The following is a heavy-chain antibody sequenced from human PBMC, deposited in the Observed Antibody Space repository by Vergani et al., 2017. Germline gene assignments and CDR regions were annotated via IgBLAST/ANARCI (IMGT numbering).Heavy chain of an antibody. CDR3: ARHLAYCGGDCYPYYYGMDV. CDR1: GGSFSTGGQT. Sequence: QVQLQESGPGLVKPSQTLSLTCTVSGGSFSTGGQTWTWLRQSAGKGLEWIGRIYTSGATNYNPSLRSRAIMSVDASKKQFSLKLSSVTAADTAVYYCARHLAYCGGDCYPYYYGMDVWGQGTTVTVSS. V-gene: IGHV4-61*02. D-gene: IGHD2-21*02. CDR2: IYTSGAT. J-gene: IGHJ6*02.